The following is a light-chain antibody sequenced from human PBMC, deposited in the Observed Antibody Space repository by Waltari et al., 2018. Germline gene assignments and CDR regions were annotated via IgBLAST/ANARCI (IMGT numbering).Light chain of an antibody. CDR3: QKYDRLPAT. J-gene: IGKJ1*01. V-gene: IGKV3-20*01. Sequence: EIVLTQSPGTLSLSPRDRGTLSCRASQSVSRFLAWYQQKPGQAPRLLIYGASTRATGIPDRFSGSGSGTDFSLTISRLEPEDFAVYYCQKYDRLPATFGQGTKVEIK. CDR2: GAS. CDR1: QSVSRF.